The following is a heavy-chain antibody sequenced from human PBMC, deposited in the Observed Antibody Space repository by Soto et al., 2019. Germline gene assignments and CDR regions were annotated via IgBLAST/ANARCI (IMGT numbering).Heavy chain of an antibody. J-gene: IGHJ5*02. CDR3: ATRDSSRFS. CDR1: GVSISSHDW. Sequence: QVQLQESGPGLVKPSGTLSLTCAVSGVSISSHDWWTWVRQPPGKGLEWIGESHQSGNTNYNSSLESRVTISVDKSKHQFSLKLTSGTVADTAVYYCATRDSSRFSWGQGTLVTVSS. CDR2: SHQSGNT. D-gene: IGHD6-13*01. V-gene: IGHV4-4*02.